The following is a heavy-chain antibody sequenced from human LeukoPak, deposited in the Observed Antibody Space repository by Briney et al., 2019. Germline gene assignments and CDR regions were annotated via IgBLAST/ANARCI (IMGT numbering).Heavy chain of an antibody. CDR1: GYTFTSYG. J-gene: IGHJ6*02. CDR3: ARGSPAMVYYGMDV. Sequence: GASVKLSCNASGYTFTSYGINWVRQPPAQGLEWMGWISAYNGNTNYAQKLQGRVTMTTDTSTSTAYMELRSLRSDDTAVYYCARGSPAMVYYGMDVWGQGTTVTVSS. CDR2: ISAYNGNT. D-gene: IGHD5-18*01. V-gene: IGHV1-18*01.